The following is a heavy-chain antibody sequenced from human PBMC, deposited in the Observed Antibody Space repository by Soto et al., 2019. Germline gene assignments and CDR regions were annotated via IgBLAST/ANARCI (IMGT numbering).Heavy chain of an antibody. J-gene: IGHJ4*02. V-gene: IGHV1-69*13. CDR1: GCTFSSYA. CDR3: ARVTYYYDSRGYYPFEY. CDR2: IIPIFGTA. D-gene: IGHD3-22*01. Sequence: ASVKVSCKASGCTFSSYAISWVRQAPGQGLEWMGGIIPIFGTANYAQKFQGRVTITADESTSTAYMELSSLRSEDTAVYYCARVTYYYDSRGYYPFEYLGQGTLVIVSS.